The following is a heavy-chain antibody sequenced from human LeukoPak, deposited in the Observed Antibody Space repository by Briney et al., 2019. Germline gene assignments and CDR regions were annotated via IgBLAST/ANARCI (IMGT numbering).Heavy chain of an antibody. J-gene: IGHJ4*02. D-gene: IGHD6-13*01. V-gene: IGHV3-21*01. CDR3: ARDENPMYSRGLRFDY. Sequence: GGSLRLSCAASGFTFSSYSMNWVRQAPGKGLEWVSSISSSSSYIYYADSVKGRFTISRDNAKNSLYLQMNSLRAEDTAVYYCARDENPMYSRGLRFDYWGQGTLVTVSS. CDR1: GFTFSSYS. CDR2: ISSSSSYI.